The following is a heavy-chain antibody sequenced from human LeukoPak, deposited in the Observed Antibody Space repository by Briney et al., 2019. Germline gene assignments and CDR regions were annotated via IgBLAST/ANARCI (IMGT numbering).Heavy chain of an antibody. Sequence: GGSLRLSCAASGFTFRSAGMHWVRQAPGKGLEWVAVIYYDGSNKYYADSVKGRFTISRDNSKNTLYLQMNSLRAEDTAVYYCARDRTYFSDYWGQGTLVTVSS. CDR2: IYYDGSNK. J-gene: IGHJ4*02. CDR3: ARDRTYFSDY. CDR1: GFTFRSAG. V-gene: IGHV3-33*01.